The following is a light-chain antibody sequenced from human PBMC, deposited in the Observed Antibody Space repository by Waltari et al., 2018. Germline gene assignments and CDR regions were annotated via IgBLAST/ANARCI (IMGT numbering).Light chain of an antibody. V-gene: IGLV6-57*01. CDR2: DDN. J-gene: IGLJ3*02. CDR1: SGSIASNY. Sequence: NFMLTQPHSVSESPGKSVTISCTRSSGSIASNYVQWYQQHPGSSPTTLIYDDNQRPSGVPDRFSGATDSSSNSASLAISGRKADDDADYYCQSYDSSNPWVFGGGTKLTVL. CDR3: QSYDSSNPWV.